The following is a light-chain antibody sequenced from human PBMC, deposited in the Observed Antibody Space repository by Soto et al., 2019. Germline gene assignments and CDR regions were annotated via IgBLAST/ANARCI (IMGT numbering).Light chain of an antibody. Sequence: DIQMTQSPSSLSASVGDRVTITCRASQSISSHLHWYQQKPGKAPKVLIYAASSLQGGVPSRFSGSGSGTDFTLTISSLQPDDFATYYCQHYKMYSPWTFGQGTKVEIK. CDR1: QSISSH. CDR2: AAS. J-gene: IGKJ1*01. CDR3: QHYKMYSPWT. V-gene: IGKV1-39*01.